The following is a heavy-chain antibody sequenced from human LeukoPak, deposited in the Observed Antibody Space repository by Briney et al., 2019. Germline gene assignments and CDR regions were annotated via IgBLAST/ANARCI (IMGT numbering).Heavy chain of an antibody. D-gene: IGHD3-22*01. J-gene: IGHJ4*02. CDR1: GFTFDDYA. CDR2: ISWNSGNI. V-gene: IGHV3-9*01. CDR3: AKDGRGAYYDSSGYPYFDY. Sequence: PGRSLRLSCAASGFTFDDYAMHWVRQAPGKGLEWVSGISWNSGNIGYADSVKGRFIISRDNAKNSLYLQMNGLRAEDTALYYCAKDGRGAYYDSSGYPYFDYWGQGTLVTVSS.